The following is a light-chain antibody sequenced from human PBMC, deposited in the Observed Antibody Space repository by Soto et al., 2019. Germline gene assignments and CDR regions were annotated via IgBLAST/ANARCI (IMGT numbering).Light chain of an antibody. V-gene: IGKV1-5*01. CDR2: HAS. J-gene: IGKJ4*01. CDR1: QSINRW. Sequence: DIEMPLSPPTMSASVGASVSITCRARQSINRWVAWYQQKPGKANKFLIYHASILESGVPSRFSGSASGTEFTLTISSLLPDDFATYFCKKYDSYPLTVGGGNKVAIK. CDR3: KKYDSYPLT.